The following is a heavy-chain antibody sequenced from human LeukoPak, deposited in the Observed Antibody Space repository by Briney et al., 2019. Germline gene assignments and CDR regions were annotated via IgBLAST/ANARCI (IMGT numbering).Heavy chain of an antibody. CDR1: GGSISSYY. D-gene: IGHD6-19*01. CDR2: IYYSGST. CDR3: ARHVSATVAAIGVYFDY. Sequence: SETLSLTCTVSGGSISSYYWSWIRQPPGKGLEWIGYIYYSGSTNYNPSLKSRVAISVDTSKNQFSLKLSSVTAADTAVYYCARHVSATVAAIGVYFDYWGQGTLVTVSS. J-gene: IGHJ4*02. V-gene: IGHV4-59*08.